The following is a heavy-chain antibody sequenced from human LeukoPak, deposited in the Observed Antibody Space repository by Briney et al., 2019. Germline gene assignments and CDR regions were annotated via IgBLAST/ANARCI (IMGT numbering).Heavy chain of an antibody. J-gene: IGHJ4*02. CDR2: IYYSGSS. D-gene: IGHD6-6*01. CDR3: ARVGSRQLAQELDY. CDR1: GGSLSSYY. V-gene: IGHV4-59*01. Sequence: SEALSLTCTVSGGSLSSYYWSWIRPPPGKGLEGTGYIYYSGSSNYNPSLKSRVTISVDTSKNQFSLELSSVTDADTAVYYCARVGSRQLAQELDYWGQGTLVTVSS.